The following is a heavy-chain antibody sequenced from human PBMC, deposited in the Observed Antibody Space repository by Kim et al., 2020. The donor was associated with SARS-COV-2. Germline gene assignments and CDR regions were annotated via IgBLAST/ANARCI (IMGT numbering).Heavy chain of an antibody. CDR3: VKADV. Sequence: ISRNGDSTCYADSVKGRFGISRDNSKNTLYLQMSSLGAEDTAVYYCVKADVWGQGTTVTVSS. J-gene: IGHJ6*02. V-gene: IGHV3-64D*09. CDR2: ISRNGDST.